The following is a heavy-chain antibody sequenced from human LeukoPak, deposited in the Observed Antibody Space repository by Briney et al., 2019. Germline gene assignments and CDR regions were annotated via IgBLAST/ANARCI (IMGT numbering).Heavy chain of an antibody. D-gene: IGHD3-16*01. CDR1: GYSFNTYW. V-gene: IGHV5-51*01. Sequence: GESLKISCKGSGYSFNTYWIGWVRQMPGKGLEWMGIIHPGDSDTRYSPSFQGQVTISADKSISTAYLQWSSLKASDSAMYYCARQRFTTRAYAGNWFDPWGQGTLVTVSS. J-gene: IGHJ5*02. CDR2: IHPGDSDT. CDR3: ARQRFTTRAYAGNWFDP.